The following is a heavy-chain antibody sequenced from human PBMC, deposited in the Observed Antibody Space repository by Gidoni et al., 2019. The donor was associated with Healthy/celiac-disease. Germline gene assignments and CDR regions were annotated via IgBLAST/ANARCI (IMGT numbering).Heavy chain of an antibody. CDR1: GFTFSSYA. V-gene: IGHV3-30-3*01. CDR3: ARRATSFTGWDYYFDY. CDR2: ISYDGSNK. J-gene: IGHJ4*02. D-gene: IGHD1-26*01. Sequence: QVQLVESGGGVVQPGRSLRLSCAASGFTFSSYAMHWVRQAPGKGLEWVAVISYDGSNKYYADSVKGRFTISRDNSKNTLYLQMNSLRAEDTAVYYCARRATSFTGWDYYFDYWGQGTLVTVSS.